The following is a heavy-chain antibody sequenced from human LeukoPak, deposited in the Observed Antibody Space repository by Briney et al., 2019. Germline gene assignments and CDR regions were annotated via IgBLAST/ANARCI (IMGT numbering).Heavy chain of an antibody. Sequence: SETLSLTCTVSGGSISSGGYYWSWIRQHPGKGLEWIGYIYYSGSTYYNPSLKSRVTISVDTSKNQFPLKLSSVTAADTAVYYCARVYGHDFWSGFPNWFDPWGQGTLVTVS. D-gene: IGHD3-3*01. CDR1: GGSISSGGYY. V-gene: IGHV4-31*03. CDR3: ARVYGHDFWSGFPNWFDP. CDR2: IYYSGST. J-gene: IGHJ5*02.